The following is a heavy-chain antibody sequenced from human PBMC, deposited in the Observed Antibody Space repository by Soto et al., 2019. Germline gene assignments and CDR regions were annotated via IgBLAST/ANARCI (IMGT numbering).Heavy chain of an antibody. CDR3: ARASGLGVAHIDY. CDR2: IYTSGST. D-gene: IGHD6-19*01. V-gene: IGHV4-4*07. Sequence: SETLYLPSTISGGSISTYYWSWIRQPAGKGLEWIGRIYTSGSTNYNPSLKSRVTMSVDTSKNQISLRLTSVTAADTAVYYCARASGLGVAHIDYWGQGTLVTVSS. J-gene: IGHJ4*02. CDR1: GGSISTYY.